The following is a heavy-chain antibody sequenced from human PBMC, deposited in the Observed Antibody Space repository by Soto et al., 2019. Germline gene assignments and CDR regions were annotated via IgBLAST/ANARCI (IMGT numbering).Heavy chain of an antibody. CDR2: IYHSGST. V-gene: IGHV4-4*02. CDR3: ARLDDDYGDYEYGMDV. CDR1: GGSISSSNW. D-gene: IGHD4-17*01. J-gene: IGHJ6*02. Sequence: SETLSLTCAVSGGSISSSNWWSWVRQHPGKEQEWIGEIYHSGSTNYNPSLKSRVTILVDKSKNQFSLKLSSVTAADTAVYYCARLDDDYGDYEYGMDVWGQGTTVTVS.